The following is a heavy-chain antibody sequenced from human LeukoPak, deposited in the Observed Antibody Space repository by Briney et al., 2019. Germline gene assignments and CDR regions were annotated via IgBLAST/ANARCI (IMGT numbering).Heavy chain of an antibody. Sequence: ASVKVSCKASGYTFTTYGITWVRQAPGQGLEWMGWISVYNGNTNYARKLQGRVTMTTDTSTTTAYMELRGLRSDDTAIYYCARDREAAGQKLTDYWGQGTLVTVSS. CDR2: ISVYNGNT. D-gene: IGHD6-13*01. J-gene: IGHJ4*02. CDR3: ARDREAAGQKLTDY. CDR1: GYTFTTYG. V-gene: IGHV1-18*01.